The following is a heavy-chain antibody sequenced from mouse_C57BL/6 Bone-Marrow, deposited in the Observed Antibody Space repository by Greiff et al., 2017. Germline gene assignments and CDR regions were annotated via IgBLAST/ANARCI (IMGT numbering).Heavy chain of an antibody. V-gene: IGHV14-4*01. CDR1: GFNIKDDY. CDR2: IDPENGDT. J-gene: IGHJ2*01. D-gene: IGHD6-5*01. CDR3: TTPLCNDEGY. Sequence: EVQLQQSGAELVRPGASVKLSCTASGFNIKDDYMHWVKQRPEQGLEWIGWIDPENGDTEYASKFQGKATITADTSSNTAYLQLSSLTSEDTAVYYCTTPLCNDEGYWGQGTTRTVSS.